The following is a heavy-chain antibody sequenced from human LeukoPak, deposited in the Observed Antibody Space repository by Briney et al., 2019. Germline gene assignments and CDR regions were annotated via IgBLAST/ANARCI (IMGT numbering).Heavy chain of an antibody. Sequence: SETLSLTCTVSGGSISNYYWSWIQQPPGKGLEWIGYIYYSGSTNYNPSLKSRVTISVDTSKNQFSLKLSSVTAADTAVYYCARVVSDYVWGSYLYYFDYWGQGTLVTVSS. J-gene: IGHJ4*02. CDR1: GGSISNYY. CDR3: ARVVSDYVWGSYLYYFDY. V-gene: IGHV4-59*01. CDR2: IYYSGST. D-gene: IGHD3-16*01.